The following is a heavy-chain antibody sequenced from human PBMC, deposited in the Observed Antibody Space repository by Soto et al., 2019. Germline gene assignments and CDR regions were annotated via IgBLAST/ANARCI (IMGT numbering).Heavy chain of an antibody. Sequence: QVQLVQSGAEVKRPGSSVKVSCKASGDTFTFYSINWVRQAPGLGLEWMGRVNPILSMSNYAQRFQGRVTMTAEKSTSTAYMELSGLRSEDTAIYYCATSYGSGYRAFDFWGQGALVTVSS. V-gene: IGHV1-69*04. CDR1: GDTFTFYS. CDR3: ATSYGSGYRAFDF. J-gene: IGHJ4*02. CDR2: VNPILSMS. D-gene: IGHD3-10*01.